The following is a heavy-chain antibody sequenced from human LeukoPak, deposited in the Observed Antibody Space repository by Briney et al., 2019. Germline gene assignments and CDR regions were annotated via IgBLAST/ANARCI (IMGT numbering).Heavy chain of an antibody. CDR3: AKHKSVGCLSHIGS. J-gene: IGHJ5*01. V-gene: IGHV4-39*01. CDR1: GGSVGSSRYY. CDR2: IYYTGST. D-gene: IGHD3-16*01. Sequence: SETLSLTCPVSGGSVGSSRYYWGWIRQPPGKGLEWVGSIYYTGSTYYKPSLKSRVTISVDASKNQISLKLSSVTAADTAVYSSAKHKSVGCLSHIGSWGQGTLVTVSS.